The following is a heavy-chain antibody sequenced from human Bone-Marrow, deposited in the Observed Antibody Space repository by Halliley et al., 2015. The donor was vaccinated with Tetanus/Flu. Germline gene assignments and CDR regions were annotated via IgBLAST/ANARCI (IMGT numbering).Heavy chain of an antibody. V-gene: IGHV5-51*03. D-gene: IGHD6-19*01. J-gene: IGHJ4*02. CDR3: ARRIAVANTGHYFDY. CDR1: GYTFTSYW. CDR2: IYPGGSNT. Sequence: VQLVQSGAEVKKPGESLKISCKGSGYTFTSYWIVWVRQMPGRGLEWMGLIYPGGSNTRYSPSFQGHVTISADRSITTAYLQWSSLQAADTAVYYCARRIAVANTGHYFDYWGQGTLVTVSS.